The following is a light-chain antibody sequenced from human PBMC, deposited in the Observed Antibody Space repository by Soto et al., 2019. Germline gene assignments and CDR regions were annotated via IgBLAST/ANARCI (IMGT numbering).Light chain of an antibody. V-gene: IGLV1-44*01. CDR2: SNN. J-gene: IGLJ2*01. CDR3: AAWDDSLNGVV. Sequence: QAVVTQPPSASGTPGQRVTISCSGNSSNIGSNTVNWYQQLPGTAPKLLIHSNNQRPSGVPDRFSGSKSGTSASLAISGLQSEDEADYYCAAWDDSLNGVVFGGGTKLTVL. CDR1: SSNIGSNT.